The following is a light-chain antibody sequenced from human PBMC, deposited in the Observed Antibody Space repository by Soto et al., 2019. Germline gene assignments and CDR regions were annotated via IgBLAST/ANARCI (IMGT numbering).Light chain of an antibody. Sequence: QSVLTQPPSASGTPGQRVTISCSGSSSNIESNFVYWYQQFPGTAPRLLIYRNNQRPSGVPDRFSGSKSGTSASLAISALRSEDEADYYCRVWDDCLRGRLFGGGTKVTVL. CDR1: SSNIESNF. V-gene: IGLV1-47*01. J-gene: IGLJ2*01. CDR3: RVWDDCLRGRL. CDR2: RNN.